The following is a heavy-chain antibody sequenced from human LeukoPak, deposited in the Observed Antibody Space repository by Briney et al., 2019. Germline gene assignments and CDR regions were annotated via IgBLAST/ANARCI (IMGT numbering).Heavy chain of an antibody. CDR1: GFTVSNNY. D-gene: IGHD3-22*01. J-gene: IGHJ4*02. CDR3: ARDPERYYYDSSGYYPHY. CDR2: IYSGGST. V-gene: IGHV3-53*01. Sequence: GGSLRLSCAASGFTVSNNYMSWVRQAPGKGLEWVSVIYSGGSTYDADSVKGRFTISRDNSKNTLYLQMNSLRAEDTAVYYCARDPERYYYDSSGYYPHYWGQGTLVTVSS.